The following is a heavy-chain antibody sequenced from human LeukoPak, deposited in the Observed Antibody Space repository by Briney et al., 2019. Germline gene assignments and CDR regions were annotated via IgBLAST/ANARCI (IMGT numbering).Heavy chain of an antibody. Sequence: PGGSLRLSCAASGFTFSDYSMTWVRQAPGKGLEWVSYIGIDNGNTNYADSVKGRFTISGDKAKNPLYLQMNSLRVEDTAVYYCARDYKYAFDNWGQGTLVTVSS. CDR1: GFTFSDYS. CDR2: IGIDNGNT. CDR3: ARDYKYAFDN. J-gene: IGHJ4*02. V-gene: IGHV3-48*01. D-gene: IGHD5-24*01.